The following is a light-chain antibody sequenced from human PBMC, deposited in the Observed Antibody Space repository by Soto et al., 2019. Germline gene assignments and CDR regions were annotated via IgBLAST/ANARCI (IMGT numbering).Light chain of an antibody. J-gene: IGKJ2*01. CDR1: QSVSSSY. CDR3: QQYGNSPRT. CDR2: GAS. V-gene: IGKV3-20*01. Sequence: EIVLTQSPGTLSLSPGERATLSCRASQSVSSSYLAWYQQKPGQAPRLLIHGASSRATGIPDRFSGSGSGTDFTLTISKLEPEDFAVYYCQQYGNSPRTFGHGTKVDIK.